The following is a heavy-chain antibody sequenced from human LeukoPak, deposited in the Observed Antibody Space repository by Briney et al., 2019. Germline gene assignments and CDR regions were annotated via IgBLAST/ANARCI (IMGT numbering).Heavy chain of an antibody. V-gene: IGHV3-30*18. CDR3: AKLHLREYSSSWYRGDQGYFDY. Sequence: GGSLRLSCAASGFTFSSYGMHWVRQAPGKGLEWVAVISYDGSNKYYADSVKGRFTISRDNSKNTLYLQMNSLRAEDTAVYYCAKLHLREYSSSWYRGDQGYFDYWGQGTLVTVSS. D-gene: IGHD6-13*01. J-gene: IGHJ4*02. CDR2: ISYDGSNK. CDR1: GFTFSSYG.